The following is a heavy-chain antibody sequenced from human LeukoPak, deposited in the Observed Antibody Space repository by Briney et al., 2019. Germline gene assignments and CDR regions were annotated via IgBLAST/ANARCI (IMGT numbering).Heavy chain of an antibody. V-gene: IGHV1-69*13. CDR2: IIPIFGTA. CDR1: GGTFSSYA. J-gene: IGHJ6*02. CDR3: ARDYLSHYYGMDV. Sequence: SVKVSCKASGGTFSSYAISWVRQAPGQGPEWMGGIIPIFGTANYAQKFQGRVTITADESTSTAYMELSSLRSEDTAVYYCARDYLSHYYGMDVWGQGTTVTVSS.